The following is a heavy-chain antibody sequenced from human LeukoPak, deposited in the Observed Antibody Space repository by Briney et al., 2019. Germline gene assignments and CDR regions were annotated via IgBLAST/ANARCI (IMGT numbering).Heavy chain of an antibody. CDR1: GGSISSYY. D-gene: IGHD3-10*01. J-gene: IGHJ6*02. V-gene: IGHV4-34*01. CDR2: INHSGST. Sequence: SETLSLTCTVSGGSISSYYWSWIRQPPGKGLEWIGEINHSGSTNYNPSLKSRVTISVDTSKNQFSLKLSSVTAADTAVYYCARRGVYYYGMDVWGQGTTVTVSS. CDR3: ARRGVYYYGMDV.